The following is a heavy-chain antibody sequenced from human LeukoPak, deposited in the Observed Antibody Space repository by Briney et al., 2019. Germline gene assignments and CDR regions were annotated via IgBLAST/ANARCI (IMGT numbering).Heavy chain of an antibody. Sequence: PGGSLRLSCAASGFTFNNYGMTWVRQAPGKGLEWVAAISGNGANTFYADSVQGRFTISRDNSRSTLYLQMKSLRAEDTALYYCAKIGLLTVNFDFWGQGTLVTVSS. CDR1: GFTFNNYG. V-gene: IGHV3-23*01. CDR3: AKIGLLTVNFDF. D-gene: IGHD3-9*01. J-gene: IGHJ4*02. CDR2: ISGNGANT.